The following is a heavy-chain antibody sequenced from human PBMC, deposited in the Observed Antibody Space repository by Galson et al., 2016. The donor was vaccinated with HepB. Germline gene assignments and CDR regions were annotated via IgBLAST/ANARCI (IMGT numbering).Heavy chain of an antibody. Sequence: SLRLSCAASGFTFSSYEMNWVRQAPGKGLEWISYISRGATTIYYADSVRGRFTVSRDNARNSLYLQMNSLRAEDTAIYCCTRDRAQDWSGSFTGVYFDSWGQGTLVTVSS. CDR1: GFTFSSYE. CDR3: TRDRAQDWSGSFTGVYFDS. V-gene: IGHV3-48*03. D-gene: IGHD3-3*01. J-gene: IGHJ4*02. CDR2: ISRGATTI.